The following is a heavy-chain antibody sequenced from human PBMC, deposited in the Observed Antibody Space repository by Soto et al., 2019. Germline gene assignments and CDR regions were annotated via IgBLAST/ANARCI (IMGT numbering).Heavy chain of an antibody. D-gene: IGHD3-22*01. CDR1: GFTVSSNY. J-gene: IGHJ1*01. Sequence: EVQLVESGGGLIQPGGSLRLSCAASGFTVSSNYMSWVRQAPGKGLEWVSVIYSGGSTYYADSVKGRFTISRDNSKNTLYLQMNSLRTEDTVVYYCARDRVESGYPEYFQHWGQGTLATVSS. V-gene: IGHV3-53*01. CDR2: IYSGGST. CDR3: ARDRVESGYPEYFQH.